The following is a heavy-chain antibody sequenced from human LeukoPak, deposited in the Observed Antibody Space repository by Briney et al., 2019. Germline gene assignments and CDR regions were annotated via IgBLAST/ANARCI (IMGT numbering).Heavy chain of an antibody. D-gene: IGHD2-15*01. Sequence: PGASVKVSCKASGGTFSSYAISWVRQAPGQGLEWMGRIIPIFGIANYAQKFQGRVTITADKSTSTAYMELSSLRSEDTAVYYCARDCSGGSGEDYYYYGMDVWGQGTMVTVSS. V-gene: IGHV1-69*04. CDR1: GGTFSSYA. CDR3: ARDCSGGSGEDYYYYGMDV. J-gene: IGHJ6*02. CDR2: IIPIFGIA.